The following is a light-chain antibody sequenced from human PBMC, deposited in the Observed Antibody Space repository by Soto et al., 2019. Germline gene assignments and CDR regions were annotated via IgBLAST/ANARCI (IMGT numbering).Light chain of an antibody. CDR2: AAS. CDR1: QSISSY. Sequence: DSQMTQSPLSLSASVGDRVTITCRASQSISSYVNWYQQKPGKAPKLLIYAASRLQSGVPSRFSGSGSGTDFTLTISSPQPEDFATYYCQQSNRTPLTFGQGTRLEIK. J-gene: IGKJ5*01. CDR3: QQSNRTPLT. V-gene: IGKV1-39*01.